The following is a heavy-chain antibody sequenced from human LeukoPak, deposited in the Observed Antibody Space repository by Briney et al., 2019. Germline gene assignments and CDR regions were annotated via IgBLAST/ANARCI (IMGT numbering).Heavy chain of an antibody. J-gene: IGHJ4*02. Sequence: KSSESLRLSCVASGCTFSLYNRNWVRQAPGKGLEWVSSISSSTTYINYAYSLNVRFPISRDNAKNPLYLQMNSLRAEDTAVYYCVTYGSPWNRVEHWGQGTLVTVSS. CDR3: VTYGSPWNRVEH. D-gene: IGHD1-1*01. CDR1: GCTFSLYN. V-gene: IGHV3-21*06. CDR2: ISSSTTYI.